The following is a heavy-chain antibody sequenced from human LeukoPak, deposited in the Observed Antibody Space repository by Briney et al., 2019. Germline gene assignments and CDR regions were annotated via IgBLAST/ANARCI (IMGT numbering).Heavy chain of an antibody. V-gene: IGHV4-59*01. Sequence: SETLSLTCTVSGGSISSYYWSWIRQPPGKGLEWIGYIYYSGSTNYNPSLKSRVTISVDTSKNQFSLKLSSVTAADTAVYYCARELLYGGYDYWGQGTLVTVSS. J-gene: IGHJ4*02. CDR2: IYYSGST. D-gene: IGHD4-17*01. CDR1: GGSISSYY. CDR3: ARELLYGGYDY.